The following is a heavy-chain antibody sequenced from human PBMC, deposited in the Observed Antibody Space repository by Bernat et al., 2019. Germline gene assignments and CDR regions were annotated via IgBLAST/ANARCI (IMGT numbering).Heavy chain of an antibody. D-gene: IGHD3-10*01. CDR3: ARDRNTMVRGVI. Sequence: VQLVESGGGLVKPGGSLRLSCAASGFTFSDYYMSWIRQAPGKGLEWVSVIYSGGSTYYADSVKGRFTISRDNSKNTLYLQMNSLRAEDTAVYYCARDRNTMVRGVIWGQGTLVTVSS. V-gene: IGHV3-66*01. J-gene: IGHJ4*02. CDR1: GFTFSDYY. CDR2: IYSGGST.